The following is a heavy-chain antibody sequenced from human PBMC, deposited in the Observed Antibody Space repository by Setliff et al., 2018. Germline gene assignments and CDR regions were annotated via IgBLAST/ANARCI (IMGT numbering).Heavy chain of an antibody. CDR2: ISSYNDVT. J-gene: IGHJ3*01. D-gene: IGHD2-15*01. CDR3: AISTLSICSGGSCPNAFDV. V-gene: IGHV1-18*01. Sequence: ASVKVSCKASAHIFKSYGISWVRQAPGQGLEWVGWISSYNDVTSYAQRFQDRVTLTTDTSTSAAYMELRTLRSDDTAVYYCAISTLSICSGGSCPNAFDVWGRGTMVTVSS. CDR1: AHIFKSYG.